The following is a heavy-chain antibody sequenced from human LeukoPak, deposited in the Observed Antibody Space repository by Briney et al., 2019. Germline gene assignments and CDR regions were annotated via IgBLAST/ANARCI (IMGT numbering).Heavy chain of an antibody. CDR3: ARDPTQDGSGSYPSDC. CDR1: GFTFSSHA. D-gene: IGHD3-10*01. Sequence: PGGSLRLSCVASGFTFSSHAMHWVRQAPGKGLEWVAVISYDGSNKHYADSVKGRFTISRDNSKNTLYPEMNSLRAEDTAVYYCARDPTQDGSGSYPSDCWGRGTLVTVSS. J-gene: IGHJ4*02. V-gene: IGHV3-30-3*01. CDR2: ISYDGSNK.